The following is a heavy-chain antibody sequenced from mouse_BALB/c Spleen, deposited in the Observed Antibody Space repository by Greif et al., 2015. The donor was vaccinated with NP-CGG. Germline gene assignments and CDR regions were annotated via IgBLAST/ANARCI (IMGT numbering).Heavy chain of an antibody. Sequence: DVMLVESGGDLVKPGGSLKLSCAASGFTFSSYGMSWVRQTPDKRLEWVATISSGGSYTYYPDSVKGRFTISRDNAKNALYMQMSRLKSEDTAMYYWARGGVRRGDYYAMDYWGQGTSVTVSS. D-gene: IGHD2-14*01. V-gene: IGHV5-6*02. J-gene: IGHJ4*01. CDR3: ARGGVRRGDYYAMDY. CDR2: ISSGGSYT. CDR1: GFTFSSYG.